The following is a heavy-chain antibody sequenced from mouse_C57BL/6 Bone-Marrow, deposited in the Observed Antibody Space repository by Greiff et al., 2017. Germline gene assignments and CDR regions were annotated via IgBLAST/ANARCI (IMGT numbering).Heavy chain of an antibody. CDR2: ISDGGSYT. D-gene: IGHD4-1*01. Sequence: DVMLVESGGGLVKPGGSLKLSCAASGFTFSSYAMSWVRQTPEKRLEWVATISDGGSYTYYPDNVKGRFTISRDNAKNNLYLQMSHLKSEDTAMYYCARDQRTGPFAYWGQGTLVTVSA. CDR3: ARDQRTGPFAY. V-gene: IGHV5-4*01. CDR1: GFTFSSYA. J-gene: IGHJ3*01.